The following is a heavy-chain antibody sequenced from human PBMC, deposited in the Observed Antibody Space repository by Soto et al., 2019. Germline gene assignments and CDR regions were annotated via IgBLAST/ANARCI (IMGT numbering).Heavy chain of an antibody. J-gene: IGHJ6*02. D-gene: IGHD3-3*01. Sequence: SSVKVSCKASGYTFADYYIHWVRQAPGQGLEWMGWINPNSGGTNYAQKFQGRVTMTWGTSISTAYMDLSRLRSDDTAIYYCARAEEIPIFGAIGMDVWGQGTTVTVS. V-gene: IGHV1-2*02. CDR2: INPNSGGT. CDR3: ARAEEIPIFGAIGMDV. CDR1: GYTFADYY.